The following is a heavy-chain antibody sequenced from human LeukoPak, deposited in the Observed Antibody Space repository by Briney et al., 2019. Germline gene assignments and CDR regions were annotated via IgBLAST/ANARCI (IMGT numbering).Heavy chain of an antibody. CDR3: ARSRTSFYCSSTSCYRRGRELDY. D-gene: IGHD2-2*01. V-gene: IGHV4-34*01. CDR2: INHSGST. CDR1: GGSFSGYY. J-gene: IGHJ4*02. Sequence: SETLSLTCAVYGGSFSGYYWSWIRQPPGKGLEWIGEINHSGSTNYNPSPKSRVTISVDTSKNQFSLKLSSVTAADTAVYYCARSRTSFYCSSTSCYRRGRELDYWGQGTLVTVSS.